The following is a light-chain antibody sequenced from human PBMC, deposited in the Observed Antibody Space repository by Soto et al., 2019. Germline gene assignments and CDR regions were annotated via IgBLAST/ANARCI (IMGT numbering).Light chain of an antibody. V-gene: IGKV3-15*01. CDR2: GAT. J-gene: IGKJ1*01. CDR1: QNVMYN. CDR3: QQYGGWPRT. Sequence: EIVLTQSPATLYVSPGGRATLSCRASQNVMYNLAWYQQKPGQAPRLLVYGATTRATDAPPRFRGSGSGPECSLTISSLPSEDFATYYCQQYGGWPRTFGQGSRVEIK.